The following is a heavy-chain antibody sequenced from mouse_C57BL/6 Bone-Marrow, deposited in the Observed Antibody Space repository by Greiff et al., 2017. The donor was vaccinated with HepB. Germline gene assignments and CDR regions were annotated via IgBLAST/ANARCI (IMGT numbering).Heavy chain of an antibody. CDR3: ARYLYGNYDYYAMDY. V-gene: IGHV7-3*01. D-gene: IGHD2-1*01. Sequence: EVKLVESGGGLVQPGGSLSLSCAASGFTFTDYYMSWVRQPPGKALEWLGFIRNKANGYTTEYSASVKGRLTISRDNSQSILYLQMNALRAEDSATYYCARYLYGNYDYYAMDYWGQGTSVTVSS. CDR1: GFTFTDYY. CDR2: IRNKANGYTT. J-gene: IGHJ4*01.